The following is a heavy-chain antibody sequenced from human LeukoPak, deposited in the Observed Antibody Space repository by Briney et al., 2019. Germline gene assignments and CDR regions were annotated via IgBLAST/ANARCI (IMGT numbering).Heavy chain of an antibody. D-gene: IGHD6-25*01. V-gene: IGHV1-24*01. Sequence: ASVKVSCKVSGYTLTELSMHWVRQAPGKGLEWMGGFDPEDGETIYAQKFQGRVTMTEDTSTDTAYMELSSLRSEDTAVYYCATDLSGPNYSDYWGQGTLVTVSS. CDR3: ATDLSGPNYSDY. J-gene: IGHJ4*02. CDR1: GYTLTELS. CDR2: FDPEDGET.